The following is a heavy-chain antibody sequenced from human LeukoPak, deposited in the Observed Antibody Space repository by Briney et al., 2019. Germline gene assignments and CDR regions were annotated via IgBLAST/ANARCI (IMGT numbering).Heavy chain of an antibody. D-gene: IGHD3-10*01. CDR3: ARSGITMVRGVIDEDY. CDR1: GGSISSSSYY. CDR2: IYTSGST. J-gene: IGHJ4*02. V-gene: IGHV4-61*02. Sequence: SETLSLTCTVSGGSISSSSYYWGWIRQPAGKGLEWIGRIYTSGSTNYNPSLKSRVTISVDTSKNQFSLKLSSVTAADTAVYYCARSGITMVRGVIDEDYWGQGTLVTVSS.